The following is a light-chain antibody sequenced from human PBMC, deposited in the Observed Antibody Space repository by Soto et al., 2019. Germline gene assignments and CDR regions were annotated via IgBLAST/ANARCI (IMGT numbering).Light chain of an antibody. CDR2: AAS. CDR3: LQHNSHPFT. V-gene: IGKV1-17*01. CDR1: QGIRND. Sequence: DIQMTQSPSSLSASVGDRVTITCRASQGIRNDLTWYQQKLGKAPVRLFTAASSLRSGTPSRFSGSGSGTEFTLTISGLQPEDLATYYCLQHNSHPFTFGGGTKVEIE. J-gene: IGKJ4*01.